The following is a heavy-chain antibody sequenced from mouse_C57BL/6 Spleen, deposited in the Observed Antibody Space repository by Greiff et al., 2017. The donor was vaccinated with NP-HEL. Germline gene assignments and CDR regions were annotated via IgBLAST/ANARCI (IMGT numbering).Heavy chain of an antibody. CDR2: INPNNGGT. Sequence: VQLQQSGPELVKPGASVKISCKASGYTFTDYYMNWVKQSHGKSLEWIGDINPNNGGTSYNQKFKGKATLTVDKSSSTAYMELRSLTSEDSAVYYCAAHYGSSPSYWYFDVWGTGTTVTVSS. CDR3: AAHYGSSPSYWYFDV. CDR1: GYTFTDYY. V-gene: IGHV1-26*01. D-gene: IGHD1-1*01. J-gene: IGHJ1*03.